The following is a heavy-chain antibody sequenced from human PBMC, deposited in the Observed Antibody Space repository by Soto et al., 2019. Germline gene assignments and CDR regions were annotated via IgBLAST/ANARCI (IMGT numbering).Heavy chain of an antibody. CDR2: ISAYNGNT. Sequence: XSVKVSCKASVYTFTSYGISWVRQAPGQGLEWMGWISAYNGNTNYAQKLQGRVTMTTDTSTSTAYMELRSLRSDDTAVYHCARDLTGMITSEWGQDTLVTVS. V-gene: IGHV1-18*04. J-gene: IGHJ1*01. CDR3: ARDLTGMITSE. D-gene: IGHD3-16*01. CDR1: VYTFTSYG.